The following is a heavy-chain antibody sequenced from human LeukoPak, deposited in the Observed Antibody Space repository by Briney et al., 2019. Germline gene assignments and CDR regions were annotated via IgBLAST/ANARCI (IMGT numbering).Heavy chain of an antibody. CDR1: GGSFSGYY. J-gene: IGHJ4*02. CDR3: ARVFVVSSNPSFDY. CDR2: INHSGST. D-gene: IGHD3-10*02. Sequence: PSETLSLTCAVYGGSFSGYYWSWIRQPPGKGLEWIGEINHSGSTNYNPSLKSRVTISVDTSKNQFSLKLSSVTAADTAVYYCARVFVVSSNPSFDYWGQGTLVTVSS. V-gene: IGHV4-34*01.